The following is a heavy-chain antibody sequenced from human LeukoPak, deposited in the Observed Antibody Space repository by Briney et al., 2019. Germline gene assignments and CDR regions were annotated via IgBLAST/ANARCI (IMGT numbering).Heavy chain of an antibody. Sequence: PSETLSLTCTVSGGSISSSSYYWGWIRQPPGKGLEWIGSIYYSGSTYYNPSLKSRFTISVDTSKNQFSLKLSSVTAADTAVYYCARVGSYLSAFDIWGQGTMVTVSS. CDR3: ARVGSYLSAFDI. CDR2: IYYSGST. D-gene: IGHD3-10*01. J-gene: IGHJ3*02. CDR1: GGSISSSSYY. V-gene: IGHV4-39*07.